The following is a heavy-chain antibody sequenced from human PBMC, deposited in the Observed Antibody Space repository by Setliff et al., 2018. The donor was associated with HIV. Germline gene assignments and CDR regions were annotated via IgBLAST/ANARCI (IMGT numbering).Heavy chain of an antibody. CDR2: IYPGDSDT. J-gene: IGHJ6*02. D-gene: IGHD2-15*01. Sequence: PGESLKISCKGSGYSFTNYWIGWVRQVPGKGLEWMGIIYPGDSDTRYSPSFQGQVTISADKSISTAYLQCSSLKASGTAMYYCARLGGICSGGSCTALAYTMDVWGQGTTVTVSS. V-gene: IGHV5-51*01. CDR3: ARLGGICSGGSCTALAYTMDV. CDR1: GYSFTNYW.